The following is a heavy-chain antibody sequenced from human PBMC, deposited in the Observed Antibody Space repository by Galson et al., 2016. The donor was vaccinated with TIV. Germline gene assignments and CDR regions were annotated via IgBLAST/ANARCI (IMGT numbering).Heavy chain of an antibody. CDR2: IGTAGDT. CDR3: AREALFGYYYMDV. J-gene: IGHJ6*03. CDR1: GFTFSNND. Sequence: SLRLSCAASGFTFSNNDMHWVRQATGKGLEWVSGIGTAGDTYYEGSVKGRFTISRENAKNSLYLQMNSLTAGDTAVYYCAREALFGYYYMDVWGKGTTVTVSS. V-gene: IGHV3-13*01. D-gene: IGHD3-3*01.